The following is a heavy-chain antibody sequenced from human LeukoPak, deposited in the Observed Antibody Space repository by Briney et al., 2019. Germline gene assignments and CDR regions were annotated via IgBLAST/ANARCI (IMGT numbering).Heavy chain of an antibody. CDR2: VSPSGGIT. J-gene: IGHJ4*02. Sequence: GGSLRLSCAASGFTFSSYGMSWVRQAPGKGLEWVSGVSPSGGITYYADSVKGRFTISRDNSKNRVYLQMDSLRFEDAAVYYCARHPAYIRFDNWGQGTLVTVSS. D-gene: IGHD1-1*01. V-gene: IGHV3-23*01. CDR3: ARHPAYIRFDN. CDR1: GFTFSSYG.